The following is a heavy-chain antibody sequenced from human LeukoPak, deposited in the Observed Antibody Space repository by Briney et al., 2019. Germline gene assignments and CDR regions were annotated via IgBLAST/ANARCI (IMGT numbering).Heavy chain of an antibody. D-gene: IGHD5-18*01. CDR3: ARLKRGYSYGK. Sequence: SETLSLTCTVSGGSISSGDYYWSWIRQPPGKGLEWIGYIYYSGSTYYNPSLKSRVTISVDTSENQFSLKLSSVTAADTAVYYCARLKRGYSYGKWGQGTLVTVSS. V-gene: IGHV4-30-4*01. CDR1: GGSISSGDYY. J-gene: IGHJ4*02. CDR2: IYYSGST.